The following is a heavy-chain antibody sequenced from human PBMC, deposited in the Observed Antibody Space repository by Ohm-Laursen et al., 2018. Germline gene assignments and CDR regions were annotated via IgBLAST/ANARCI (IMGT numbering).Heavy chain of an antibody. CDR2: MSSSGDII. D-gene: IGHD3-10*01. J-gene: IGHJ6*02. CDR1: GFTFSVHY. V-gene: IGHV3-11*01. CDR3: ARVGYDSGSYYEEGMDV. Sequence: GSLRLSCSASGFTFSVHYMTWVRQAPGKGLDWISYMSSSGDIIYYADSVKGRFTISRDNAKNSLYLQMNSLRAEDTAVYYCARVGYDSGSYYEEGMDVWGQGTTVTVSS.